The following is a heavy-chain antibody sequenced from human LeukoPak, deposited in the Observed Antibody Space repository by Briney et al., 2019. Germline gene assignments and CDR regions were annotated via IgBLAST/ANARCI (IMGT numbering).Heavy chain of an antibody. D-gene: IGHD4-23*01. V-gene: IGHV4-30-4*01. CDR3: ARGLGYGGNFYFDY. Sequence: SQTLSLTCTVSGGSISSGDYYWSWIRQPPGKGLEWIGYIYYSGSTYYNPSLKSRVTISVDTSKNQSSLKLSSVTAADTAVYYCARGLGYGGNFYFDYWGQGTLVTVSS. CDR2: IYYSGST. J-gene: IGHJ4*02. CDR1: GGSISSGDYY.